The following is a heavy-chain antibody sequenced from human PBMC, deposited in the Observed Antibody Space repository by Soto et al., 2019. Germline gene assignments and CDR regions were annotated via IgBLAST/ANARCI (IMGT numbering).Heavy chain of an antibody. D-gene: IGHD6-6*01. CDR2: IWYDGSNK. Sequence: QVQLVESGGGVVQPGRSLRLSCAASGFTFSSYGMHWVRQAPGKGLEWVAVIWYDGSNKYYADSVKGRFTISRDNSKNTLYLQMNSLRAEDTAVYYCARDSGSSSGRASRYPDYWGQGTLVTVSS. CDR1: GFTFSSYG. V-gene: IGHV3-33*01. CDR3: ARDSGSSSGRASRYPDY. J-gene: IGHJ4*02.